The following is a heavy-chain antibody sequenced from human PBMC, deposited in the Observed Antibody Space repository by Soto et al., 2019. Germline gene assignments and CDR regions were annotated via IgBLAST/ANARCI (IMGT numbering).Heavy chain of an antibody. Sequence: QVQLVESGGGVVQPGRSLRLSCAASGFTFSSYGMHWVRQAPGKGLEWVAVISYDGSNKYYADYVKGRFNISRDNSKNTLYLQMNSLRAEDTAVYYCATTGGSGSNWGFDYWGQGTLVTVSS. J-gene: IGHJ4*02. CDR3: ATTGGSGSNWGFDY. CDR1: GFTFSSYG. CDR2: ISYDGSNK. V-gene: IGHV3-30*03. D-gene: IGHD3-10*01.